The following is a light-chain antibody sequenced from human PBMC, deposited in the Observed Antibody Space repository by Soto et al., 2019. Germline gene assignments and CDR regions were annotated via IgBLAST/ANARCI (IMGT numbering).Light chain of an antibody. V-gene: IGLV1-47*02. J-gene: IGLJ1*01. CDR2: SNN. CDR3: AAWDDSLTGYV. Sequence: QSALTQPPSASGTPGQRVTISCFGSSSNIGSNYVYWYQQLPGTAPKLLIYSNNQRPSGVPDRFSGSKSGTSASLAISGLRSEDEADYYCAAWDDSLTGYVFGTGTKLTVL. CDR1: SSNIGSNY.